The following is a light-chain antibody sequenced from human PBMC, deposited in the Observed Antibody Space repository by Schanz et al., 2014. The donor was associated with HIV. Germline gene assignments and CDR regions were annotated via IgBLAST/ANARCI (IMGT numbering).Light chain of an antibody. CDR2: RAS. V-gene: IGKV3-15*01. Sequence: EIVLTQFPATLSVSPGGTATLSCRASQSVANNLAWYQQKPGQAPRLLMYRASTRAADFPTRYTGSGSGTEFTLTISSLQSEDYAVYHCQQYNNWPWTFGQGTKVEI. CDR3: QQYNNWPWT. CDR1: QSVANN. J-gene: IGKJ1*01.